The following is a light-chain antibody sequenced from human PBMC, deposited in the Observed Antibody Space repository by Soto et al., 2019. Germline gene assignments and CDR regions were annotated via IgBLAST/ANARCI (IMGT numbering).Light chain of an antibody. V-gene: IGLV3-1*01. CDR3: QAWDSSTGVV. CDR2: QDS. J-gene: IGLJ2*01. Sequence: SYELTQPHSVSVSPGQTASITCSGDKLGDKYACWYQQKPGQSPVLVIYQDSKRPSGIPERFSGSNSGNTATLTISGTQAMDEADYYCQAWDSSTGVVFGGGTKVTVL. CDR1: KLGDKY.